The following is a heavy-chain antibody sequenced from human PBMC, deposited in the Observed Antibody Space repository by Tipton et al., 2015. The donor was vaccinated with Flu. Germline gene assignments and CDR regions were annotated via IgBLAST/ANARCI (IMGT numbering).Heavy chain of an antibody. CDR1: GFTFTSSA. J-gene: IGHJ4*02. V-gene: IGHV1-58*02. CDR3: AAEPWGGSGWSLDY. CDR2: IVVGSGNT. D-gene: IGHD6-19*01. Sequence: QLVQSGAEVKKPGTSVKVSCKASGFTFTSSAMQWVRQARGQRLEWIGWIVVGSGNTNYAQKFQERVTITRDMSTSTAYMEPSSLRSEDTAVYYCAAEPWGGSGWSLDYWGQGTLVTVSS.